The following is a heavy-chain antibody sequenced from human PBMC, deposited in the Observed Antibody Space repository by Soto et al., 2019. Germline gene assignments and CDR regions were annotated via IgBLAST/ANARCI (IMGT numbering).Heavy chain of an antibody. CDR1: GYTITSYD. CDR2: MNPNSGNT. V-gene: IGHV1-8*01. D-gene: IGHD1-26*01. J-gene: IGHJ4*02. CDR3: ASAGSGSYSGDY. Sequence: GASVKVSCKTSGYTITSYDINWVRQATGQGLEWMGWMNPNSGNTGYAQKFQGRVTMTRNTSISTAYMELSSLRSEDTAVYYCASAGSGSYSGDYWGQGTLVTVSS.